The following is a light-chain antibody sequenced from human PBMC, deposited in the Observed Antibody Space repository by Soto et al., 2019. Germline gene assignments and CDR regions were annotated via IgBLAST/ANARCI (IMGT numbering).Light chain of an antibody. CDR2: ANS. CDR3: QSYDSSLSGYV. J-gene: IGLJ1*01. V-gene: IGLV1-40*01. CDR1: SSNIGAGND. Sequence: QSVLTQPPSVSGAPGQRVTISCTGSSSNIGAGNDVNWYQPLPGTAPKLLIYANSNRPSGVPDRVAGSKSGTTASLAITGLQAEDEADYYCQSYDSSLSGYVFGTGTKLTVL.